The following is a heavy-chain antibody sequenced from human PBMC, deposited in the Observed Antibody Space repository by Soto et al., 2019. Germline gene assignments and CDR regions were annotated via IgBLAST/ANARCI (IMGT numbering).Heavy chain of an antibody. CDR1: GFNFSSYA. J-gene: IGHJ4*01. D-gene: IGHD4-17*01. CDR2: ISGSGGST. CDR3: AKRPGDYAGFYY. V-gene: IGHV3-23*01. Sequence: EVQLLESGGGLVQPGGSLRLSCAASGFNFSSYAMSWVRQAPGKGLEWVSAISGSGGSTYYADSVKGRFTISRDNSKNTLYLQMTSLRAEDTAVYYCAKRPGDYAGFYYCGHGPMVTVSS.